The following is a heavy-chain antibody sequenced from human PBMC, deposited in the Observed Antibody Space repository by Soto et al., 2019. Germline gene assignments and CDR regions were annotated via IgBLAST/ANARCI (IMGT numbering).Heavy chain of an antibody. D-gene: IGHD3-10*01. V-gene: IGHV1-3*01. CDR3: ARGLWFGEFHFDY. CDR1: GYSFTYYA. J-gene: IGHJ4*02. CDR2: INGRTGDT. Sequence: ASVTVSCKPSGYSFTYYALHWVRQAPGQRPEWMGWINGRTGDTKYSRKFQGRVTFTRDTSASAAYLDLSSLISEDTAVYYCARGLWFGEFHFDYWGQGSPVTVSS.